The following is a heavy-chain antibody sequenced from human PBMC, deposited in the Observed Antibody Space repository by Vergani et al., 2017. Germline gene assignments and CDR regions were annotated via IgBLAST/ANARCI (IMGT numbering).Heavy chain of an antibody. D-gene: IGHD6-13*01. CDR2: INHSGST. J-gene: IGHJ4*02. CDR3: ARHVALVPFDY. CDR1: GGSFSGYY. Sequence: QVQLQQWGAGLLKPSETLSLTCAVYGGSFSGYYWSWIRQPPGKGLEWIGEINHSGSTNYNPSLKSRVTISVDTSKNQFSLKLSSVTAADTAVYYCARHVALVPFDYWGQGTLVTVSS. V-gene: IGHV4-34*01.